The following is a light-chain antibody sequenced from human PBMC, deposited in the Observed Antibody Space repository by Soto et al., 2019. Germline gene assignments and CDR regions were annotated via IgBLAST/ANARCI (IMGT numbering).Light chain of an antibody. CDR2: DVS. CDR1: SSDVGGSNY. Sequence: QSVLTQPASVSGSPGQSITISCTGTSSDVGGSNYVSWYQQHPGKALKLMIYDVSNRPSGVSTRFSGSRSGNTASLTISGLQSEDEADYFCSSYTGSSTYVFGTGTQLTVL. CDR3: SSYTGSSTYV. J-gene: IGLJ1*01. V-gene: IGLV2-14*01.